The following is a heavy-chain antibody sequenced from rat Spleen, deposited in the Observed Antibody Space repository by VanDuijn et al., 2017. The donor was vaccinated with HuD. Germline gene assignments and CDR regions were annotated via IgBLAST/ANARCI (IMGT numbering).Heavy chain of an antibody. CDR3: ARADIAAISTDGI. D-gene: IGHD1-2*01. V-gene: IGHV2-15*01. CDR2: IWAGGGE. Sequence: QVQLKESGPGLVQPSQTLSLTCTVSGFSLTNYHVTWVRQSPGKSLAWMGTIWAGGGEDYHWTVRSRLSISRDTSKSQVFLKVNNLQTEDTATYYWARADIAAISTDGIWGQGVMVTVSS. J-gene: IGHJ2*01. CDR1: GFSLTNYH.